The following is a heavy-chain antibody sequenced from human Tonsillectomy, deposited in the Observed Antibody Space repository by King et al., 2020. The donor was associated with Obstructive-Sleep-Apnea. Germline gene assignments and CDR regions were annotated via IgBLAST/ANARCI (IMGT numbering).Heavy chain of an antibody. CDR2: IYYSGST. D-gene: IGHD2-15*01. V-gene: IGHV4-39*07. CDR1: GGSISSSSYY. Sequence: QLQESGPGLVKPSETLSLTCTVSGGSISSSSYYWCWIRQPPGKVLEWIGSIYYSGSTSYNPSLKSRDTISVDTSKNQFSLKLSSVSAADTAVYYCARNTHWFDPWGQGTLVTVSS. CDR3: ARNTHWFDP. J-gene: IGHJ5*02.